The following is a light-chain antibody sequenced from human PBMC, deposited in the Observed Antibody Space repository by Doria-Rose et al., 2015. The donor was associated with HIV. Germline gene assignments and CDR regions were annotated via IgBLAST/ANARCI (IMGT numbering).Light chain of an antibody. V-gene: IGKV3-20*01. Sequence: TQSPGTLSLSPGERATLSCRASQSFSSTYLAWYQQKPGQAPSLLIYDGSTRATVIPDRFSASGSGTDFTLTINRLDPEDFALYYCHQYGASWTFGQGTKVEI. CDR1: QSFSSTY. J-gene: IGKJ1*01. CDR3: HQYGASWT. CDR2: DGS.